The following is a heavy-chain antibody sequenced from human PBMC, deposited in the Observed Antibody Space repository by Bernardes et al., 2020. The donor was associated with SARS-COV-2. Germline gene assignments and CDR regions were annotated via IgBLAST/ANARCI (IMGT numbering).Heavy chain of an antibody. V-gene: IGHV2-70*01. CDR3: ARTGLRFLEWTPFDY. CDR2: IDWDDDK. Sequence: SGPTPLKPTQTLTLTCTFSLFSLSTSGMCVSWIRQPPGKALEWLALIDWDDDKYYSTSLKTRLTISKDTSKNQVVLTMTNMDPVDTATYYCARTGLRFLEWTPFDYWGQGTLVTVSS. J-gene: IGHJ4*02. CDR1: LFSLSTSGMC. D-gene: IGHD3-3*01.